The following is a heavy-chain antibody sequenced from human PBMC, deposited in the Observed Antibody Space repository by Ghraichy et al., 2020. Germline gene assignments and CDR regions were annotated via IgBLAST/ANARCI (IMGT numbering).Heavy chain of an antibody. CDR2: IYYSGST. CDR1: GGSISSSSYY. Sequence: SETLSLTCTVSGGSISSSSYYWGWIRQPPGKGLEWIGSIYYSGSTYYNPSLKSRVTISVDTSKNQFSLKLSSVTAADTAVYYCARRAPLSWEGNHDAFDIWGQGTMVTVSS. V-gene: IGHV4-39*01. CDR3: ARRAPLSWEGNHDAFDI. J-gene: IGHJ3*02. D-gene: IGHD1-14*01.